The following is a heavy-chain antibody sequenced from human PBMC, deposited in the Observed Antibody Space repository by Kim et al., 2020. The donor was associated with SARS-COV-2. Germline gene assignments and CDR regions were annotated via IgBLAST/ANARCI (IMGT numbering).Heavy chain of an antibody. CDR1: GGTFSSYA. Sequence: SVKVSCKASGGTFSSYAISWVRQAPGQGLEWMGGIIPIFGTANYAQKFQGRVTITADKSTSTAYMELSSLRSEDTAVYYCARSWGRYDILTGSGDAFDIWGQGTMVTVSS. CDR2: IIPIFGTA. J-gene: IGHJ3*02. D-gene: IGHD3-9*01. CDR3: ARSWGRYDILTGSGDAFDI. V-gene: IGHV1-69*06.